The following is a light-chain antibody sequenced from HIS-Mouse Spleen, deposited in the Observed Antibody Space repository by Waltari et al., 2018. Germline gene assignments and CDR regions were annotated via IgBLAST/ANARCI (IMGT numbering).Light chain of an antibody. J-gene: IGLJ2*01. V-gene: IGLV1-47*01. Sequence: QSVLTQPPSASGTPGHRVTIPCSGRSSNIGSTYVYWYQQLPGTAPKLLTYRNNQRPSGVPDRFSGSKSGTSASLAISGLRSEDEADYYCAAWDDSLSGVVFGGGTKLTVL. CDR3: AAWDDSLSGVV. CDR1: SSNIGSTY. CDR2: RNN.